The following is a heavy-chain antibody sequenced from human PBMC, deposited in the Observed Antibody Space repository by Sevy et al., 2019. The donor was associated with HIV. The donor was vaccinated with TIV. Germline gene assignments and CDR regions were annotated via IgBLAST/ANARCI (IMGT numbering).Heavy chain of an antibody. CDR2: LYDTGST. V-gene: IGHV4-59*01. CDR1: GGSMGSYY. J-gene: IGHJ6*01. Sequence: SETLSLTCTVSGGSMGSYYWTWIRQPPGKGLEWIGYLYDTGSTNYNPSLESRVTISIDTSKNQFSLNLSYVTAADTAVYYCAREGGLVAYGMDLWGQGITVTVSS. D-gene: IGHD3-9*01. CDR3: AREGGLVAYGMDL.